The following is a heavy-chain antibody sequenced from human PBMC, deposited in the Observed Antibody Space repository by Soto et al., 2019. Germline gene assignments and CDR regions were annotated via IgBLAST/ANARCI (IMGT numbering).Heavy chain of an antibody. CDR1: GFTFSSYA. CDR3: AKDLTHSYGIS. Sequence: EVQLLESGGGLVQPGGSLRLSCAASGFTFSSYAMSWVRQAPGKGLEWVSAISGSGGSTYYADSVKGRVTISRYNSKNPLYLQMNSLRAEDTAVYYCAKDLTHSYGISWGQGTLVTVSS. J-gene: IGHJ5*02. CDR2: ISGSGGST. D-gene: IGHD5-18*01. V-gene: IGHV3-23*01.